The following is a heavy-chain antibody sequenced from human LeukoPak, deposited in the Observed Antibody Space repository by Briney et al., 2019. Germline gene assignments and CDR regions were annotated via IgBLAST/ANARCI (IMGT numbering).Heavy chain of an antibody. CDR1: GFTFSSYA. D-gene: IGHD6-19*01. CDR3: AREYTGGTGWRLDY. Sequence: PGGSLRPSCAASGFTFSSYAMSWVRQAPGKGLEWVSTISGSGGSTYYADSVKGRFTISRDNSKNTLYLQMNSLRAEDTAVYYCAREYTGGTGWRLDYWGQGSLVTVSS. CDR2: ISGSGGST. V-gene: IGHV3-23*01. J-gene: IGHJ4*02.